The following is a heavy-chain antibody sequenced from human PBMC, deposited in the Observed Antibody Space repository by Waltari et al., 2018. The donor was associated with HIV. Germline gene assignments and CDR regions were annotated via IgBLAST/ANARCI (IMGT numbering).Heavy chain of an antibody. CDR1: GCPFSTYA. CDR3: ARGGAGIAVAATYY. V-gene: IGHV3-30*03. CDR2: VSYDGSNK. D-gene: IGHD6-19*01. J-gene: IGHJ4*02. Sequence: QVQLVESGGGVVQPGRSRRISCAASGCPFSTYAMHWVRQAPGTGLEWVAVVSYDGSNKYYGDSVKGRFTISRDNSKNTLYLQMNSLRAEDTAVYYCARGGAGIAVAATYYWGQGILVTVSS.